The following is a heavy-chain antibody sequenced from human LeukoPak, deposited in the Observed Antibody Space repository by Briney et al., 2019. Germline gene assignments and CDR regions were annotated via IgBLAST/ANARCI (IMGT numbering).Heavy chain of an antibody. V-gene: IGHV3-23*01. CDR2: ISGSGGST. CDR1: GFRVSGNS. D-gene: IGHD2-15*01. Sequence: GGSLRLSCAASGFRVSGNSMSWVRQAPGKGLEWVASISGSGGSTYYADSVKGRFTISRDNSKNTLYLQMNSLRAEDTAVYYCTYCSGGSCYQNAFDIWGQGTMVTVSS. J-gene: IGHJ3*02. CDR3: TYCSGGSCYQNAFDI.